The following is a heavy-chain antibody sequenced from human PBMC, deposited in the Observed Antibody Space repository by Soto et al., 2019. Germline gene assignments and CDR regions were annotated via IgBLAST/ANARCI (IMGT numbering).Heavy chain of an antibody. CDR1: GGAFSAYW. D-gene: IGHD2-15*01. Sequence: QVHLQQWGAGLLKPSETLSLTCAVYGGAFSAYWWSWIRQPPGKGLEWIGEINHSGSTNYNPSLKNRGPISVDTSRSDSSPKLSSVTAAATAVYYCERSCYLFDYWGQGTLFTVSS. J-gene: IGHJ4*02. CDR2: INHSGST. CDR3: ERSCYLFDY. V-gene: IGHV4-34*01.